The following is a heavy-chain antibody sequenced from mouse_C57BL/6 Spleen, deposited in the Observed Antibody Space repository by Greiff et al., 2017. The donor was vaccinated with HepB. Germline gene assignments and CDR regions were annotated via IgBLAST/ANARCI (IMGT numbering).Heavy chain of an antibody. CDR2: IHPNSGST. CDR1: GYTFTSYW. CDR3: ARGYGSDWYFDV. V-gene: IGHV1-64*01. D-gene: IGHD2-2*01. J-gene: IGHJ1*03. Sequence: QVQLQHPGAELVKPGASVKLSCKASGYTFTSYWMHWVKQRPGQGLEWIGMIHPNSGSTNYNEKFKSKATLTVDKSSSTAYMQLSSLTSEDSAVYYCARGYGSDWYFDVWGTGTTVTVSS.